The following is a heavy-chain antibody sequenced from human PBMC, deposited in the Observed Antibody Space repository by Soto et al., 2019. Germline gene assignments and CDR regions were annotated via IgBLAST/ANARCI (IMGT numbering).Heavy chain of an antibody. D-gene: IGHD3-16*01. CDR2: IYYSGST. J-gene: IGHJ5*02. Sequence: ETLSLTCTVSGGSISSSSYYWGGIRQAPGKGLEWIGSIYYSGSTYYNPSLKSRVTISVDTSKNQFSLKLSSVTAADTAVYYSARLGLDYKAPNWFDPWGQGTLVTVSS. CDR3: ARLGLDYKAPNWFDP. CDR1: GGSISSSSYY. V-gene: IGHV4-39*01.